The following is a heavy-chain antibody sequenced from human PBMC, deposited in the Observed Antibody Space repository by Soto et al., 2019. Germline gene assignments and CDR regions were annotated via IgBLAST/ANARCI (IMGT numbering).Heavy chain of an antibody. V-gene: IGHV4-59*01. J-gene: IGHJ4*02. D-gene: IGHD5-12*01. CDR3: ARYVRWSGYGYYFDY. CDR2: IYYSGST. Sequence: SETLSITCTVSVGSISSCYWSWIRQPPGKGLEWIGYIYYSGSTNYNPSLKSRVTISVDTSKNQFSLKLSSVTAADTAVYYCARYVRWSGYGYYFDYWGQGTLVTVSS. CDR1: VGSISSCY.